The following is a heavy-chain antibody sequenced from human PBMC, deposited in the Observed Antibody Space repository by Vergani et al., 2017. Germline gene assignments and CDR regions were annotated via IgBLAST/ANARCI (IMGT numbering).Heavy chain of an antibody. J-gene: IGHJ4*02. V-gene: IGHV3-30-3*01. CDR2: ISYDGSNK. D-gene: IGHD3-22*01. CDR3: AKDLVLAPYYYDRNPVRYFDY. CDR1: GFTFSSYA. Sequence: QVQLVESGGGVVQPGRSLRLSCAASGFTFSSYAMHWVRQAPGKGLEWVAVISYDGSNKYYADSVKGRFTISRDNSKNTLYLQMNSLRAEDTAVYYCAKDLVLAPYYYDRNPVRYFDYWGQGTLVTVSS.